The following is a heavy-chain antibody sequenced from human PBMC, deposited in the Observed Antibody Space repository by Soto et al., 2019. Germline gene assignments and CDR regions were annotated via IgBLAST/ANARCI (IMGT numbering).Heavy chain of an antibody. CDR3: ARDGPGRSHDY. Sequence: QVQLVQPGAEVKTPGASVKLSCKASGYTFSSHSIHWVRQAPGQRLEWMGWINSANGYTKYSQKLQDGVTMTRDTSASTAYMELSSLRSEDTAVYYCARDGPGRSHDYWGQGTLVTVSS. CDR2: INSANGYT. J-gene: IGHJ4*02. D-gene: IGHD6-13*01. CDR1: GYTFSSHS. V-gene: IGHV1-3*04.